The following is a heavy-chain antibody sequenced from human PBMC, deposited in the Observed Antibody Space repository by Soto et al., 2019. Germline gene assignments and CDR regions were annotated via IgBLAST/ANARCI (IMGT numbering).Heavy chain of an antibody. Sequence: GASVKVSCKASGGTFSSYAISWVRQAPGQGLEWMGGIIPIFGTANYAQKFQGRVTITADESTSTAYMELSSLRSEDTAVYYCAGSGLKTTSIAAAGILVRDYYYYGMDVWGQGTTVTVSS. CDR3: AGSGLKTTSIAAAGILVRDYYYYGMDV. J-gene: IGHJ6*01. CDR1: GGTFSSYA. D-gene: IGHD6-13*01. V-gene: IGHV1-69*13. CDR2: IIPIFGTA.